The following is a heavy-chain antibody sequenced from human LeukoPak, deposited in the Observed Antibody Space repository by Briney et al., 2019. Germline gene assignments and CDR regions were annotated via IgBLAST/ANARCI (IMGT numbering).Heavy chain of an antibody. V-gene: IGHV3-23*01. CDR1: GFTFTIYA. CDR3: AKGRKQWPDGYLDF. CDR2: IYGSGQTT. D-gene: IGHD6-19*01. J-gene: IGHJ4*02. Sequence: SGGSLRLSCAASGFTFTIYAMTWVRQAPGKGLEWVSGIYGSGQTTYYADSVKGRFTISRDNSKNTLYLQMSSLSLGDTAVYYCAKGRKQWPDGYLDFWGQGALVSVSS.